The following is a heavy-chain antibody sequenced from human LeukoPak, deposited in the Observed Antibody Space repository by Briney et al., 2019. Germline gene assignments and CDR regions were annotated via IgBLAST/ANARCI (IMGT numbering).Heavy chain of an antibody. CDR2: ISGSGNST. J-gene: IGHJ4*02. D-gene: IGHD3-22*01. V-gene: IGHV3-23*01. CDR1: GFTFSSYA. Sequence: GGSLRLSCAASGFTFSSYAMTWGREGPGKGLEWGSGISGSGNSTYYADSVKGRFTISRDNSKNTLCLQMNSLRAEDTAVYYCAKDIPPPYYYDSSGYYTSYFDYWGQGTLVTVSS. CDR3: AKDIPPPYYYDSSGYYTSYFDY.